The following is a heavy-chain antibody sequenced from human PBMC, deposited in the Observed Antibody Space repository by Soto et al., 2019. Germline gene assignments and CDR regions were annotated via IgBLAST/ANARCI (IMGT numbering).Heavy chain of an antibody. CDR3: AHRRADGYHYALDAFDI. CDR2: IYWDDDK. CDR1: GFSLSTSGVG. Sequence: QITLKESGPTLVKPTQTLTLTCTFSGFSLSTSGVGVGWIRQPPGKALEWLALIYWDDDKRYSPSLKSRLTIAKDTPKNLVVRTMTNVDPVDTATYYCAHRRADGYHYALDAFDIWGQGTMVTVSS. J-gene: IGHJ3*02. D-gene: IGHD5-12*01. V-gene: IGHV2-5*02.